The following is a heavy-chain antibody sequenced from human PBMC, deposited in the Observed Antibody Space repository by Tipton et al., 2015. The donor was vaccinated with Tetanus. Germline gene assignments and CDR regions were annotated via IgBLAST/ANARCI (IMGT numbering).Heavy chain of an antibody. CDR2: IYPHDSST. Sequence: QSGAEVKKPEESLKISCQGSGYRFANYWIGWVRQMPGKGLEWRGIIYPHDSSTRYNPSFQGHVTMSADTSINTAYLQWSSLKTSDTAIYYCARRKGGYIGYYFDFWAQGTLVTVS. J-gene: IGHJ4*02. D-gene: IGHD5-12*01. CDR1: GYRFANYW. CDR3: ARRKGGYIGYYFDF. V-gene: IGHV5-51*01.